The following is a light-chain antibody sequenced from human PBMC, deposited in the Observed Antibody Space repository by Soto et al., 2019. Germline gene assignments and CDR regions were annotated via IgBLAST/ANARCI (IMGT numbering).Light chain of an antibody. V-gene: IGKV3-11*01. Sequence: EIVLTQSPATLSWSPGERATLSCRASQNVGDYLDWYQQKPGQAPRLLIHEAANRAAGIPARFSGSGSGTDFTLTISSLEPEDFAVYHCQQRSNWPLWTFGQGTKVEIK. J-gene: IGKJ1*01. CDR2: EAA. CDR1: QNVGDY. CDR3: QQRSNWPLWT.